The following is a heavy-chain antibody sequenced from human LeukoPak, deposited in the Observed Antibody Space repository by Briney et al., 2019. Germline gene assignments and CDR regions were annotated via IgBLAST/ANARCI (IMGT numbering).Heavy chain of an antibody. V-gene: IGHV4-38-2*02. Sequence: PSETLSLTCTVSGYSISSGYYCGLLRPPPGEGLEWIGEINHSGSTNYNPPLKSRVTISVDTSKNQFALKLSSVTAADTAVYYCARGGANWNYYRRWFDPWGQGTLVTVSS. CDR1: GYSISSGYY. CDR2: INHSGST. J-gene: IGHJ5*02. D-gene: IGHD1-7*01. CDR3: ARGGANWNYYRRWFDP.